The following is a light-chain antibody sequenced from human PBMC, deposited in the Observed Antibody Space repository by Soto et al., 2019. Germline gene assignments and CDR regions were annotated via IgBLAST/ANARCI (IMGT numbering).Light chain of an antibody. Sequence: DLQMTQSPSSLSASVGDRVTITCRASQSIVNFLSWYQQKPGKAPRLLINTASTLQRGVPSRVSGSGLGTDFTLTISNLQPEDSATYYCQQSYTSPWTFGQGTKVEI. CDR1: QSIVNF. CDR3: QQSYTSPWT. J-gene: IGKJ1*01. V-gene: IGKV1-39*01. CDR2: TAS.